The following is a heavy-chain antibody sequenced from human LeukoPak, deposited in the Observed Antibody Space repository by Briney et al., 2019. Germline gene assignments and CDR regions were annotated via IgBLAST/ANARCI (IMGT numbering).Heavy chain of an antibody. Sequence: QPGGALRLSCAASGFTFSSFDMHWVRQVTGKGLEWVSGIGPGSETYYAESVKGRFTISRENAKNSLHLHMSSLRAGDTAVYYCARGHCSSTTSCPTGDYYYFGMDVWGQGTTVTVSS. CDR2: IGPGSET. CDR1: GFTFSSFD. J-gene: IGHJ6*02. CDR3: ARGHCSSTTSCPTGDYYYFGMDV. D-gene: IGHD2-2*01. V-gene: IGHV3-13*04.